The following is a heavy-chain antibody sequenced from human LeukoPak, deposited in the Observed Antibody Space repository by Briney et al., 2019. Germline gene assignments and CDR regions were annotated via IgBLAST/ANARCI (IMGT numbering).Heavy chain of an antibody. CDR2: IGGRDDRT. CDR1: GXTFTGHT. D-gene: IGHD3-3*01. J-gene: IGHJ4*02. V-gene: IGHV3-23*01. Sequence: GGSLRLSCAXSGXTFTGHTMTWLRQAPGKGLEWVSIIGGRDDRTYYADSVKGRFTISRDNSKNTLYLQMNSLRGEDTAVYYCAKDPNPFYDFWSGYKWGQGTLVTVSS. CDR3: AKDPNPFYDFWSGYK.